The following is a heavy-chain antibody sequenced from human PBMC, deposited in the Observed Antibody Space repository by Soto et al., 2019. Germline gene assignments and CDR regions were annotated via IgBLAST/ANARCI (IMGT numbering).Heavy chain of an antibody. J-gene: IGHJ6*02. V-gene: IGHV4-34*01. D-gene: IGHD4-17*01. CDR2: INHSGST. CDR1: GGFFSGDY. CDR3: ARTVYYYYGMDV. Sequence: SETLSLPCAVYGGFFSGDYWSWIRQLPGKGLGWIGEINHSGSTNYNPSLKSRVTISVXXXXXXFXLXLSXXTAADTAVYYCARTVYYYYGMDVWGQGTTVT.